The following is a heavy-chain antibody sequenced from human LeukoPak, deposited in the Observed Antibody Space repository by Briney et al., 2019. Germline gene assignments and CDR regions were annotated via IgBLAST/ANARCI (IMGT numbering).Heavy chain of an antibody. CDR2: ISSSSSTM. J-gene: IGHJ4*02. V-gene: IGHV3-48*01. D-gene: IGHD1-26*01. Sequence: GGSLRLSCAASGFTFSTYTMNWVRQAPGKGLEWVSYISSSSSTMYYADSVKGRFTISRDNAKNSLYLQMNSLRAEDTAVYYCARGRNSASTVGLSRWGQGTLVTVSS. CDR3: ARGRNSASTVGLSR. CDR1: GFTFSTYT.